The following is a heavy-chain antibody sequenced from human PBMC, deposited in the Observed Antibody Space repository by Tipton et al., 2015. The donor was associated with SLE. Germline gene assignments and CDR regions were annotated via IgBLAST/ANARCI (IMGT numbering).Heavy chain of an antibody. CDR1: EFTFSSFG. V-gene: IGHV3-30*02. J-gene: IGHJ1*01. Sequence: GSLRLSCAASEFTFSSFGMHWVRQAPGKGLEWVAFIRYDGSNKYYADSVKGRFTISRDNSKNTLYLQMNSLRPEDTAVYYCAKAPGPVAATGQYFQHWGQGTLVTVSS. CDR2: IRYDGSNK. D-gene: IGHD6-19*01. CDR3: AKAPGPVAATGQYFQH.